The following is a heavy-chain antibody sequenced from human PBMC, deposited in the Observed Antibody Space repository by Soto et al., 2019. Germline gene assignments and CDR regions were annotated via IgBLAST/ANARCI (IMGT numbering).Heavy chain of an antibody. CDR2: IYYGGST. Sequence: QLQLQESGPGLVKPSEPLSLTCTVSGGSISSSSFHWGWIRQPPGKELEWIGSIYYGGSTYYSPSLKSRVTRSVATSENQFSLKLSSVTAADTAVYYCARMERAAGTDGWFDPWGQGTLVTVSS. V-gene: IGHV4-39*01. J-gene: IGHJ5*02. D-gene: IGHD6-13*01. CDR3: ARMERAAGTDGWFDP. CDR1: GGSISSSSFH.